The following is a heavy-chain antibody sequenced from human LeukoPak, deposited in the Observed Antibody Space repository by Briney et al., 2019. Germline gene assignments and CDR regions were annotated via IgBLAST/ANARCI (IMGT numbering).Heavy chain of an antibody. D-gene: IGHD3-22*01. J-gene: IGHJ4*02. CDR3: ARIYYYDSSGPFDY. CDR2: IYYTGST. V-gene: IGHV4-39*01. Sequence: SSETLSLTCSVSGGSVSSSRYYWGWIRQPPGRGLEWIGSIYYTGSTYYNPSLKSRVTISVDTSKNQFSLKLSSVTAADTAVYYCARIYYYDSSGPFDYWGQGTLVTVSS. CDR1: GGSVSSSRYY.